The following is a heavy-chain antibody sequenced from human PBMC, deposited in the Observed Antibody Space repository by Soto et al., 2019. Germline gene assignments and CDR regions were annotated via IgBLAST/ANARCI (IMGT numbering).Heavy chain of an antibody. J-gene: IGHJ4*02. CDR3: ASSIN. V-gene: IGHV3-33*08. Sequence: GGSLILPWASSGFHFSSYCLHLVRPAPGKGLDWVYGIWYDGTNKDYADSVKGRFTISRDNSKNTLFLQMNNRRVGDTAVYYCASSINWGQGTLVTVSS. CDR2: IWYDGTNK. CDR1: GFHFSSYC.